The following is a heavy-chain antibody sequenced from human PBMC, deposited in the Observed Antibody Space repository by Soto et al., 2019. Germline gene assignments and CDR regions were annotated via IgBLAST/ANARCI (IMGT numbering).Heavy chain of an antibody. Sequence: QVQLQESGPGLVKPSETLSLTCTVSGGSISSYYWSWIRQPPGKGLEWIGYIYYSGSTNYNPSLKSRVTISVDTSKNQFSLKLSSVTAADTAVYYCASGTSYYYYMDVWSKGTTVTVSS. V-gene: IGHV4-59*01. D-gene: IGHD6-13*01. CDR1: GGSISSYY. CDR3: ASGTSYYYYMDV. CDR2: IYYSGST. J-gene: IGHJ6*03.